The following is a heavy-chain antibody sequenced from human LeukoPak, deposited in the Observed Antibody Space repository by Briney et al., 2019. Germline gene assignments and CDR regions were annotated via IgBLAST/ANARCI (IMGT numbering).Heavy chain of an antibody. CDR2: IKQDGSEK. J-gene: IGHJ4*02. CDR3: ARVRSGYYYDY. Sequence: GGSLRLSCAASGFTFSSYAMSWVRQAPGKGLEWVANIKQDGSEKYYVDSVKGRFTISRDNAKNSLYLQMNSLRAEDTAVYYCARVRSGYYYDYWGQGTLVTVSS. V-gene: IGHV3-7*01. CDR1: GFTFSSYA. D-gene: IGHD3-22*01.